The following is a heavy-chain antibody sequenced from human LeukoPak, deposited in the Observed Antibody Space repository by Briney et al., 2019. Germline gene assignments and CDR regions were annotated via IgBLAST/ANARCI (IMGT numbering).Heavy chain of an antibody. D-gene: IGHD3-22*01. CDR3: ARVRGSFDTSGYSPPSYFDD. Sequence: GGSLRLSCTASGFTFSDFYMAWIHRSPGKGLEWLSYISSGATTLFYADSVKGRFTISRDNAKKSLYLQMNTLGVEDTAIYYCARVRGSFDTSGYSPPSYFDDWGQGTLVTVSS. J-gene: IGHJ4*02. CDR1: GFTFSDFY. CDR2: ISSGATTL. V-gene: IGHV3-11*04.